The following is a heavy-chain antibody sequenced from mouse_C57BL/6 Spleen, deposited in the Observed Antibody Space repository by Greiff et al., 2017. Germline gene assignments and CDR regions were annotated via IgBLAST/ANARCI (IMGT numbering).Heavy chain of an antibody. CDR3: TSEEKLLLFSY. D-gene: IGHD2-12*01. V-gene: IGHV14-4*01. Sequence: VQLQQSGAELVRPGASVKLSCTASGFNIKDDYMHWVKQRPEKGLEWIGWIDPENGDSEYASKFQGKATITEDTSSKKAYLQLSSQTSEDTAVYYGTSEEKLLLFSYWGQGTLVTVSA. J-gene: IGHJ3*01. CDR1: GFNIKDDY. CDR2: IDPENGDS.